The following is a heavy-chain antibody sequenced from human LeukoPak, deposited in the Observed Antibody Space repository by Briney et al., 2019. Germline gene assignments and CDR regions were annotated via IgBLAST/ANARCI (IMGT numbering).Heavy chain of an antibody. V-gene: IGHV3-23*01. Sequence: GGSLRLSCAASGFTFSSYAMSWVRQAPGKGLEWVSAISGSGGSTYYADSVKGRFAISRDNSKNTLYLQMNSLRAEDTAVYYCAKDAVVGATSHDAFDIWGRGTMVTVSS. CDR2: ISGSGGST. CDR1: GFTFSSYA. CDR3: AKDAVVGATSHDAFDI. D-gene: IGHD1-26*01. J-gene: IGHJ3*02.